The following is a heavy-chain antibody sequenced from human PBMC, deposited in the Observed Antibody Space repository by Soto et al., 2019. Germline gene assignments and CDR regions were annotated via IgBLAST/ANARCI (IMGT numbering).Heavy chain of an antibody. Sequence: EVQLVESGGNLVQPGESLRLSCAVSGFTFSDHYMDWVRQAPGKGLEWVARTRNKTRSYTTEYAASVKGRFTISRDESKNSLYLQMNNLKTEDTAVYYCDRVGNRGGGSYPHMDYWGQGTLVTVSS. J-gene: IGHJ4*02. CDR2: TRNKTRSYTT. CDR1: GFTFSDHY. CDR3: DRVGNRGGGSYPHMDY. D-gene: IGHD2-15*01. V-gene: IGHV3-72*01.